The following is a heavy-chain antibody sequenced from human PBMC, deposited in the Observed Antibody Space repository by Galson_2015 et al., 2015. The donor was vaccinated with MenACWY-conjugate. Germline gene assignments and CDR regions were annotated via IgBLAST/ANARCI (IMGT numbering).Heavy chain of an antibody. CDR3: AREVLNIFDS. CDR2: TYYTSRRYT. V-gene: IGHV6-1*01. CDR1: GDSVSGPTVA. J-gene: IGHJ4*02. D-gene: IGHD3-9*01. Sequence: CAISGDSVSGPTVAWNWIRQSPSRGLEWLGRTYYTSRRYTNYAMSVTRRIAISPDTSKNQVTQQLSSVTPEDTAVYYCAREVLNIFDSWGQGTLVTVSS.